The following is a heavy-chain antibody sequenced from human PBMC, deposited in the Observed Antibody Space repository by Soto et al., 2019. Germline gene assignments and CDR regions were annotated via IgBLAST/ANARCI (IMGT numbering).Heavy chain of an antibody. V-gene: IGHV1-69*01. Sequence: QVQLVQAGAEVKKPGSSVKVSCKTSGVSFNNNVIGWVRQAPGHGLEWMGGVSPPFRTSNYARKFQGRISITADASTSTFNMELSSLTAEDTAQYYGARVLYYGSGSYSPYGMDVWGQGTTVTVSS. J-gene: IGHJ6*02. CDR2: VSPPFRTS. CDR3: ARVLYYGSGSYSPYGMDV. CDR1: GVSFNNNV. D-gene: IGHD3-10*01.